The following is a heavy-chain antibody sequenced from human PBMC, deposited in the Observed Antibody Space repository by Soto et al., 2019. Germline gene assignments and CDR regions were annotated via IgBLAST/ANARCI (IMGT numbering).Heavy chain of an antibody. Sequence: QVQLVQSGAEVKKPGSSVKVSCKASGGTFSSYAISWVRQAPGQGLEWMGGIIPIFGTANYAQKFQGRVTITADETTSKAYMELSSLRSEDTAVYYCARESRYCSGGSCYFLPGIDYWGQGTLVTVSS. CDR2: IIPIFGTA. CDR1: GGTFSSYA. V-gene: IGHV1-69*12. D-gene: IGHD2-15*01. CDR3: ARESRYCSGGSCYFLPGIDY. J-gene: IGHJ4*02.